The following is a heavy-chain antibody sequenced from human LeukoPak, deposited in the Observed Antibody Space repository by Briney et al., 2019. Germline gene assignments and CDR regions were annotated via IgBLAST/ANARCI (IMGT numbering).Heavy chain of an antibody. Sequence: GASVKVSCKASGYTFTSYYMHWVQQAPGQGLEWMGIINPSGGSTSYAQKFQGRVTMTRDTSTSTVYMELSSLRSEDTAVYYCASGSGSLGFDYWGQGTLVTVSS. V-gene: IGHV1-46*01. CDR2: INPSGGST. CDR1: GYTFTSYY. J-gene: IGHJ4*02. CDR3: ASGSGSLGFDY. D-gene: IGHD1-26*01.